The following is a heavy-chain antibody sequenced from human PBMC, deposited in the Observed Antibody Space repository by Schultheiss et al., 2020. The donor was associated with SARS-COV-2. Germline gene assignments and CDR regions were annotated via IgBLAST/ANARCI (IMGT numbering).Heavy chain of an antibody. J-gene: IGHJ1*01. CDR1: GGSVSSGSYY. V-gene: IGHV4-61*01. Sequence: SETLSLTCTVSGGSVSSGSYYWSWIRQPPGKGLEWIGYIYYSGSTYYNPSLKSRVTISVDTSKNQFSLKLSSVTAADTAVYYCARGRNDYGDWGLFQHWGQGTLVTVSS. D-gene: IGHD4-17*01. CDR2: IYYSGST. CDR3: ARGRNDYGDWGLFQH.